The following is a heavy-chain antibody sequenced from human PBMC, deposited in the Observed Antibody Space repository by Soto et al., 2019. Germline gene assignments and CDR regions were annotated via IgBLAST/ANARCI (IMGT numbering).Heavy chain of an antibody. CDR3: ARPNAQGDWYFDL. Sequence: GGSLRLSCAASGFTFSSYSMNWVRQAPGKGLEWVSSISSSSSYIYYADSVKGRFTISRDNAKNSLYLQMNSLRAEDTAVYYCARPNAQGDWYFDLWGRGTLVTVSS. V-gene: IGHV3-21*01. D-gene: IGHD3-16*01. J-gene: IGHJ2*01. CDR1: GFTFSSYS. CDR2: ISSSSSYI.